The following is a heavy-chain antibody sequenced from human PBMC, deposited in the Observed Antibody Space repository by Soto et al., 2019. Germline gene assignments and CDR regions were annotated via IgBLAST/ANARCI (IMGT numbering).Heavy chain of an antibody. CDR3: ARFKRYRDHRGSPPIPSIAARSPGMDV. D-gene: IGHD6-6*01. CDR1: GGTFSSYA. J-gene: IGHJ6*02. Sequence: ASVKVSCKASGGTFSSYAISWVRQAPGQGLEWMGGIIPIFGTTNYAQKFQGRVTITADESTSTAYMELSSLRSEDTAVYYCARFKRYRDHRGSPPIPSIAARSPGMDVWGQGTTVTVSS. V-gene: IGHV1-69*13. CDR2: IIPIFGTT.